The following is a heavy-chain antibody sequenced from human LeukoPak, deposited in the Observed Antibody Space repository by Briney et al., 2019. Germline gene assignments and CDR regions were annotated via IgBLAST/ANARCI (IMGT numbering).Heavy chain of an antibody. CDR1: GFTFSSCS. V-gene: IGHV3-48*02. D-gene: IGHD6-13*01. CDR3: VRVEGSSSWYHY. CDR2: ISSSGSPM. Sequence: GGSLRLSCAASGFTFSSCSMNWVRQAPGKGLEWISYISSSGSPMYYADSVKGRFTISRDNAKNSLYLQMNSLRDEDTAVYYCVRVEGSSSWYHYWGQGTLVTVSS. J-gene: IGHJ4*02.